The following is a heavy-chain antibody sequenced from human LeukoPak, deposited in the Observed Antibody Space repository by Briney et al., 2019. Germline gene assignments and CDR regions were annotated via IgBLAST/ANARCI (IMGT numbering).Heavy chain of an antibody. D-gene: IGHD2-15*01. V-gene: IGHV1-3*01. CDR2: INAGNGNT. CDR3: AAEGQWSLVHYFNS. CDR1: GYTFTSYA. J-gene: IGHJ4*02. Sequence: ASVKVSCKASGYTFTSYAMHWVRQAPGQRLEWMGWINAGNGNTKYSQKFQGRVTITRDTSASTAYMELSSLRSEDTAVYYCAAEGQWSLVHYFNSWGQGTLVTVSS.